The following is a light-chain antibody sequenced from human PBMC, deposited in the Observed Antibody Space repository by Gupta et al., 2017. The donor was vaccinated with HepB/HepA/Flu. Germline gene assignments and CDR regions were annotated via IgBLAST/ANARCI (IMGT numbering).Light chain of an antibody. CDR1: KLGDKY. J-gene: IGLJ2*01. CDR3: QAWDSSTVV. V-gene: IGLV3-1*01. CDR2: QDS. Sequence: SSELTQPPSVPVSPGTTASITCSGDKLGDKYACWYQQKPGQSPVLVIYQDSKRPSVIPERFSGSTSVNTATLTISGTQARDEADYYCQAWDSSTVVFGGGTKLTVL.